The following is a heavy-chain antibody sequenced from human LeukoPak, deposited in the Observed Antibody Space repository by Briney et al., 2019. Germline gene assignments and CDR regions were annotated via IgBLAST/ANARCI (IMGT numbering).Heavy chain of an antibody. CDR2: ISYDGSNK. CDR1: GFTFSSYG. CDR3: AKPCPRGSGGSCY. D-gene: IGHD2-15*01. J-gene: IGHJ4*02. V-gene: IGHV3-30*18. Sequence: GGSLRLSCAASGFTFSSYGMHWVRQAPGKGLEWVAVISYDGSNKYYADSVKGRFTISRDNSKNTLYLQMNSLRAEDTAVYYCAKPCPRGSGGSCYWGRGTLVTVSS.